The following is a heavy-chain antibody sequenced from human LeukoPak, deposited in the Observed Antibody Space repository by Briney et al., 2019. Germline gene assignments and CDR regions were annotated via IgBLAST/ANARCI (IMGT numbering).Heavy chain of an antibody. Sequence: PSETLSLTCTVSGGSISNYYWTWIQQPPGKGLEWIGFISYSGNTNYNPSLKSRVTISLDTSKNQFSLKLISVTAVDTAVYYCARGVGSGYTDYWGQGALATVSS. CDR2: ISYSGNT. V-gene: IGHV4-59*01. CDR1: GGSISNYY. J-gene: IGHJ4*02. D-gene: IGHD3-22*01. CDR3: ARGVGSGYTDY.